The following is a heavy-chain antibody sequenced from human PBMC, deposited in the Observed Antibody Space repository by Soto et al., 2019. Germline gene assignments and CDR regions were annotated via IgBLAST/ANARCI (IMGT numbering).Heavy chain of an antibody. Sequence: GGSLRLSCAASEFTFSSYAMSWVLQAPGKLLECVSAISGSGGSTYYADSVKGRFTISRDNSKNTLYLQMNSLRAEDTAVYYCAKVRYNWNYDPFEYWGQGTLVTVSS. D-gene: IGHD1-7*01. CDR1: EFTFSSYA. V-gene: IGHV3-23*01. CDR3: AKVRYNWNYDPFEY. CDR2: ISGSGGST. J-gene: IGHJ4*02.